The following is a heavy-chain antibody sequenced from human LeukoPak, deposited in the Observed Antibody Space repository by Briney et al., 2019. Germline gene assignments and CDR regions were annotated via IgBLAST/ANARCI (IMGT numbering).Heavy chain of an antibody. D-gene: IGHD6-25*01. V-gene: IGHV1-18*04. J-gene: IGHJ5*02. CDR3: ARDGELGAALGGASYFWFDP. CDR2: ISVKDGHT. CDR1: GYTFTSYG. Sequence: ASVKVSCKASGYTFTSYGINWVRQAPGQGLEWMGWISVKDGHTKYAQKFQGRGTMTIDTSTSTAYMELRSLTSDDTAVYYCARDGELGAALGGASYFWFDPWGQGTLVTASS.